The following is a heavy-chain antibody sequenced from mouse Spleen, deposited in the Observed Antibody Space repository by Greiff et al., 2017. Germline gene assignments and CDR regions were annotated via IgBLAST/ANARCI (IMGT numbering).Heavy chain of an antibody. V-gene: IGHV1-80*01. CDR1: GYAFSSYW. CDR3: ARDYYGHYYAMDY. J-gene: IGHJ4*01. D-gene: IGHD2-1*01. CDR2: IYPGDGDT. Sequence: VQLQESGAELVRPGSSVKISCKASGYAFSSYWMNWVKQRPGQGLEWIGQIYPGDGDTNYNGKFKGKATLTADKSSSTAYMQLSSLTSEDSAVYFCARDYYGHYYAMDYWGQGTSVTVSS.